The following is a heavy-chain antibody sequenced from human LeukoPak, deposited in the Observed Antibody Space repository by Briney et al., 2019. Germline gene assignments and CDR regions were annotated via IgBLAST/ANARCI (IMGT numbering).Heavy chain of an antibody. CDR1: GFTFSDNP. J-gene: IGHJ4*02. Sequence: PGGSLRLSCAAAGFTFSDNPMHWVRQAPGKGLGWVSRINTDGSSTAYADSVRGRFTISRDNAKSTLYLQMNSLRAEDTAVYYCARDGGYTYGYFDYWGQGTLVTVSS. V-gene: IGHV3-74*03. CDR2: INTDGSST. D-gene: IGHD5-18*01. CDR3: ARDGGYTYGYFDY.